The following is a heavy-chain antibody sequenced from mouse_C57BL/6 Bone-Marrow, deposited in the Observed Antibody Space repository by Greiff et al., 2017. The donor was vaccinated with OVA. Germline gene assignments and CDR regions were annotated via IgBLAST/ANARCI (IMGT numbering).Heavy chain of an antibody. D-gene: IGHD1-1*01. CDR3: ARHGTTVVAPYYAMDY. V-gene: IGHV5-15*01. CDR2: ISNLAYSI. Sequence: DVQLVESGGGLVQPGGSLKLSCAASGFTFSDYGMAWVRQAPRKGPEWVAFISNLAYSIYYADTVTGRFTISRENAKNTLYLEMSSLRSEDTAMYYCARHGTTVVAPYYAMDYWGQGTSVTVSS. CDR1: GFTFSDYG. J-gene: IGHJ4*01.